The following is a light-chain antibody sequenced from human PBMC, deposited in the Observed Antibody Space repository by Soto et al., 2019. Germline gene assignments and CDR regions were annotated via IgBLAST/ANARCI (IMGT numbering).Light chain of an antibody. V-gene: IGLV2-14*03. J-gene: IGLJ1*01. CDR1: SFDVGAYNY. CDR2: DVS. Sequence: HSALTQPASVSGSPGQSIAISCTGTSFDVGAYNYVSWYQQHPGKVPKLIIYDVSSRPSGVSSRFSGSKSGNTASLTISGLQAEDEADYYCCSYTTRYLYVFGSGTKLTVL. CDR3: CSYTTRYLYV.